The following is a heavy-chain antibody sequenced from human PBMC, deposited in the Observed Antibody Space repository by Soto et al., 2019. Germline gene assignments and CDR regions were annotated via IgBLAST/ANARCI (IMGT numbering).Heavy chain of an antibody. D-gene: IGHD5-12*01. CDR2: IWYDGNDK. CDR1: GFTFSSYG. V-gene: IGHV3-33*01. J-gene: IGHJ4*02. CDR3: ARDGGSRYFDY. Sequence: GGSLRLSCAASGFTFSSYGVHWVRQAPGKGLEWVAVIWYDGNDKYYADSVKGRFTISRDNSKNTLYLQMNSLRAEDTAVYYCARDGGSRYFDYWGQGTLVTVSS.